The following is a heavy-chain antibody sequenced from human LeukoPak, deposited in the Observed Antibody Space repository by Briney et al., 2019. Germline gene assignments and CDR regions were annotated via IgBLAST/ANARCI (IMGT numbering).Heavy chain of an antibody. V-gene: IGHV1-46*01. D-gene: IGHD6-13*01. CDR3: ARDGGRGQQLVLWFDP. Sequence: GASVKVSCKASGYTFTSYYMHWVRQAPGQGLEWMGIINPSGGSTSYAQKFQGRVTMTRDTSTSTVYMELSSLRSEDTAVYYCARDGGRGQQLVLWFDPWGQGTLVTVSS. J-gene: IGHJ5*02. CDR1: GYTFTSYY. CDR2: INPSGGST.